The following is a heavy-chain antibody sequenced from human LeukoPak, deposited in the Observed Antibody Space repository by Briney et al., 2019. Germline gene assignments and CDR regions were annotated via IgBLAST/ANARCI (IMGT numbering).Heavy chain of an antibody. CDR2: INHSGST. Sequence: SETLSLTCAVYGGSFSGYYWSWIRQPPGKGLEWIGEINHSGSTNYNPSLKSRVTISTDTSNNQLSLKLNYVTAADTAVYYCARLSRIAAAGDYNYHSLDVWGQGTTVTVSS. CDR1: GGSFSGYY. D-gene: IGHD6-13*01. J-gene: IGHJ6*02. V-gene: IGHV4-34*01. CDR3: ARLSRIAAAGDYNYHSLDV.